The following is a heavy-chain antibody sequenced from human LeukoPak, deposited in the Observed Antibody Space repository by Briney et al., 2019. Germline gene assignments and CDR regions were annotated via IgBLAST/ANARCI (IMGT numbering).Heavy chain of an antibody. Sequence: PSETLSLTCTVSGGSISSSSYYWGWIRQPPGKGLEWIGNIYYSGSTYYNPSLKSRVTISVDTSKNQFSLKLSSVTAADTAVYYCARHRLRLGELSFDYWGQGTLVTVSS. J-gene: IGHJ4*02. CDR1: GGSISSSSYY. CDR3: ARHRLRLGELSFDY. V-gene: IGHV4-39*01. CDR2: IYYSGST. D-gene: IGHD3-16*02.